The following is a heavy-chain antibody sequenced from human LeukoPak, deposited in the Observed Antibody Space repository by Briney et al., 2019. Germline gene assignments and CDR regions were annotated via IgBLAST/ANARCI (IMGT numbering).Heavy chain of an antibody. CDR2: INPSGGST. V-gene: IGHV1-46*01. D-gene: IGHD3-9*01. Sequence: ASVKVSCKASGYTFTRNYIHWVRQAPGQGLEWMGIINPSGGSTSYAQKFQGRVTMTRDTSTSTVYMELSSLRSEDTAVYYCAREPILTGYNNYYYHYGMDVWGQGTTVTVSS. CDR1: GYTFTRNY. J-gene: IGHJ6*02. CDR3: AREPILTGYNNYYYHYGMDV.